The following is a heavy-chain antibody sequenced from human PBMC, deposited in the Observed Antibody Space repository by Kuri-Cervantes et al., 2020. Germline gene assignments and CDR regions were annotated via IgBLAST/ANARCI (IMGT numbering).Heavy chain of an antibody. J-gene: IGHJ6*02. D-gene: IGHD2-15*01. Sequence: ASVKVSCKASGYTFTGYYMHWVRQAPGQGLEWMGWINPNSGGTNYAQKFQGRVTMTRDTSISTAYMELSRLRSDDTAVYYCARGLLPFYYYYGMDVWGQGTTVTVSS. V-gene: IGHV1-2*02. CDR3: ARGLLPFYYYYGMDV. CDR2: INPNSGGT. CDR1: GYTFTGYY.